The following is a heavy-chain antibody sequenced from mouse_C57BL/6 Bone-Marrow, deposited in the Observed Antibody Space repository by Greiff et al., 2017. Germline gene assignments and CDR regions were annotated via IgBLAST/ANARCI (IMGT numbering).Heavy chain of an antibody. CDR2: INPYNGGT. CDR1: GYTFTDYY. CDR3: ARGIYDGWCYFDY. D-gene: IGHD2-3*01. J-gene: IGHJ2*01. Sequence: VQLQQSGPVLVKPGASVKMSCKASGYTFTDYYMNWVKQSHGKSLEWIGVINPYNGGTSYNQKFKGKATLTVDKSSSTAYMELNSLTSEDSAVYYCARGIYDGWCYFDYWGQGTTLTVSS. V-gene: IGHV1-19*01.